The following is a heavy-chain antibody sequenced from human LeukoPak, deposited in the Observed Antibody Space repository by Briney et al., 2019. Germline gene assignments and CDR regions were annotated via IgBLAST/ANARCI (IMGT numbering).Heavy chain of an antibody. J-gene: IGHJ4*02. CDR1: GYTFTSYF. Sequence: ASVKVSCKASGYTFTSYFLQWVRQAPGQGIEWMGIMNPSGGSTSYAQKFQGRVTMTRDTSTSTLYMELTSLTSEDTAVYYCARGGMGIQLWPFDYWGQGTLVTLSS. CDR2: MNPSGGST. CDR3: ARGGMGIQLWPFDY. V-gene: IGHV1-46*01. D-gene: IGHD5-18*01.